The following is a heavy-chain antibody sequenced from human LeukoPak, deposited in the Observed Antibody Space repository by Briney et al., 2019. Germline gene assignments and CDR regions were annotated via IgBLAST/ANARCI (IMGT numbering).Heavy chain of an antibody. Sequence: PGGSLRLSCAVSGFIVTNNYMSWVRQAPGKGLEYISVIHSGGGTFYSNSVKGRFTISRDSSKNTLYLQLNSLRADDTAVYYCARDSNGPIFWGQGTPVTVSS. D-gene: IGHD3-22*01. CDR2: IHSGGGT. CDR1: GFIVTNNY. CDR3: ARDSNGPIF. J-gene: IGHJ4*02. V-gene: IGHV3-53*01.